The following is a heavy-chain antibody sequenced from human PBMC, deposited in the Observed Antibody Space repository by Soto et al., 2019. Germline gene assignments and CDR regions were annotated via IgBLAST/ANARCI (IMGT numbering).Heavy chain of an antibody. V-gene: IGHV3-7*05. CDR3: ARDWGTPGRGSAVGYYYHYGMDV. J-gene: IGHJ6*02. Sequence: EVQLVESGGGLVQPGGSLRLSCVASEFTFNTYWMNWVRQAPGRGLEWVANIKDDGSEKNYVESVKGRFTISRDNAKNSLYLQMNRLRGEYTAVYFCARDWGTPGRGSAVGYYYHYGMDVWGQGTTVTVSS. CDR1: EFTFNTYW. D-gene: IGHD6-19*01. CDR2: IKDDGSEK.